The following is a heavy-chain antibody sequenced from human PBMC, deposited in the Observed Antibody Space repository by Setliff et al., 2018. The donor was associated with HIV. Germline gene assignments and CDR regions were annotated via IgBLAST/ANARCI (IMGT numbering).Heavy chain of an antibody. J-gene: IGHJ6*03. CDR3: ARSGNILSDYSYYSYFMDV. CDR2: INHGGST. CDR1: GGSFSNYY. V-gene: IGHV4-34*01. D-gene: IGHD1-26*01. Sequence: PSETLSLTCAVSGGSFSNYYWSWIRQSPGEGLEWIGEINHGGSTNYNPSLKSRVTISVDTSKNQFSLQLTSVTAADTAVYYCARSGNILSDYSYYSYFMDVWGGGTTVTVSS.